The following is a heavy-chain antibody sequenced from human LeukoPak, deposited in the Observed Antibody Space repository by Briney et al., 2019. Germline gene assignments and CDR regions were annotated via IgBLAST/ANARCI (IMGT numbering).Heavy chain of an antibody. CDR1: GFTFNTFW. J-gene: IGHJ4*02. V-gene: IGHV3-7*01. Sequence: GGSLRLSCAASGFTFNTFWMTWVRQAPGKGLEWVANINHDGGAKYYVDSVKGRFTISRDNAKSSLYLQMNSLTAEDTAVYYCARHIDWTYDYWGQGTLVTVSS. CDR3: ARHIDWTYDY. D-gene: IGHD3-9*01. CDR2: INHDGGAK.